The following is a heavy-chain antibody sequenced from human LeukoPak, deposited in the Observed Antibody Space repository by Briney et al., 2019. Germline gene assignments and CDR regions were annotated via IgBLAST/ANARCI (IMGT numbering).Heavy chain of an antibody. CDR3: ARDVHGDYGSGWFDP. CDR1: GGTFNNSA. Sequence: SSVKVSCMTSGGTFNNSAIRWVRQAPGHGLEWLGGIMPLFGTAGYAQKFQGRVTITKDESTRTVYLELTSLTSDDTAVYYCARDVHGDYGSGWFDPWGQGTLVSVSS. J-gene: IGHJ5*02. D-gene: IGHD4-17*01. CDR2: IMPLFGTA. V-gene: IGHV1-69*05.